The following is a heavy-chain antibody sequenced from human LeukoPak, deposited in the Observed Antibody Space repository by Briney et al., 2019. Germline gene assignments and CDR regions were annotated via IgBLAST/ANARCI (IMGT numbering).Heavy chain of an antibody. Sequence: SETLSLTCTVSGGSVSSHYWSWIRQPPGKGLEWIGYIHYSGSTNYNPSLKSRVTISVDTSKNQFSLNVSSVAAADTALYYCARRRDAYNLFDFWGQGTLVTVSS. CDR2: IHYSGST. CDR3: ARRRDAYNLFDF. J-gene: IGHJ4*02. V-gene: IGHV4-59*02. D-gene: IGHD5-24*01. CDR1: GGSVSSHY.